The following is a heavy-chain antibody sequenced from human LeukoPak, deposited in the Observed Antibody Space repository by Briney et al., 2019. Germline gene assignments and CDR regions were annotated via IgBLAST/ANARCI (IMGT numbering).Heavy chain of an antibody. CDR3: ARDTPVGSSEFDY. J-gene: IGHJ4*02. V-gene: IGHV3-30*01. CDR1: GFTFSSYA. Sequence: GGSLRLSCAASGFTFSSYAMHWVRQAPGKGLEWVAVISYDGSNKYYADSVKGRFTISRDNSKNTLYLQMNSLRAQDTAVYHCARDTPVGSSEFDYWGQGTLVTVSS. CDR2: ISYDGSNK. D-gene: IGHD6-6*01.